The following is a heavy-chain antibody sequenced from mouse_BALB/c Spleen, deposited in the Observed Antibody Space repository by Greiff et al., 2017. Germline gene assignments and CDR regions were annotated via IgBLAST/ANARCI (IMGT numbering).Heavy chain of an antibody. CDR3: ARDRDGYYFDY. J-gene: IGHJ2*01. CDR2: ISNLAYSI. V-gene: IGHV5-15*02. Sequence: DVMLVESGGGLVQPGGSRKLSCAASGFTFSDYGMAWVRQAPGKGPEWVAFISNLAYSIYYADTVTGRFTISRENAKNTLYLEMSSLRSEDTAMYYCARDRDGYYFDYWGQGTTLTVSS. CDR1: GFTFSDYG. D-gene: IGHD2-3*01.